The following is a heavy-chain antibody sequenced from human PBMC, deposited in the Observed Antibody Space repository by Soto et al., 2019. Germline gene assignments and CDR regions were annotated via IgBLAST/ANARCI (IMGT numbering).Heavy chain of an antibody. CDR2: IIPIFGTA. J-gene: IGHJ4*02. V-gene: IGHV1-69*13. Sequence: GASVKVSCKASGGTFSSYAISWVRQAPGQGLEWMGGIIPIFGTANYAQKFQGRVTITADESTSTAYMELSSLRSEDTAVYYCAREGKYPRSDRGVRNNPYFDYWGQGTLVTVS. CDR3: AREGKYPRSDRGVRNNPYFDY. D-gene: IGHD3-10*01. CDR1: GGTFSSYA.